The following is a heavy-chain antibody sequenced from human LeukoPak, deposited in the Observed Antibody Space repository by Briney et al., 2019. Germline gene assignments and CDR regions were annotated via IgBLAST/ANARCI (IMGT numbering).Heavy chain of an antibody. CDR2: ISAYNGNT. CDR1: GYTFTSYG. D-gene: IGHD6-13*01. J-gene: IGHJ6*02. Sequence: SVKVSCKASGYTFTSYGISWVRQAPGQGLEWTGWISAYNGNTNYAQKLQGRVTMTTDTSTSTAYMELRSLRSDDTAVYYCARSGYSSSWYGPVYYGMDVWGQGTTVTVSS. CDR3: ARSGYSSSWYGPVYYGMDV. V-gene: IGHV1-18*01.